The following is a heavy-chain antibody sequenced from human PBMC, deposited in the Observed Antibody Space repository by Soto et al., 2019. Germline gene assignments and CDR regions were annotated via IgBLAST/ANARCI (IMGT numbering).Heavy chain of an antibody. CDR1: VGSFSTYW. CDR3: ARTTWKMVETHSFEY. Sequence: PGRSXDISGECSVGSFSTYWSFLFRHMPGKGLEFMGIIYPGYFDTRYSPSFQGQVTISVDKSISTAYLQWSSLKASDTAMYYCARTTWKMVETHSFEYWGQATLVT. CDR2: IYPGYFDT. V-gene: IGHV5-51*03. D-gene: IGHD2-15*01. J-gene: IGHJ4*02.